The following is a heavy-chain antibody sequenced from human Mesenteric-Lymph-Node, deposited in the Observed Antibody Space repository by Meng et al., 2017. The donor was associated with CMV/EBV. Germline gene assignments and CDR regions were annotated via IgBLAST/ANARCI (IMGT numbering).Heavy chain of an antibody. Sequence: GGSLRLSCAASGFAFSSFGMHWVRQAPGKGLEWVSSISSSSSYIYYADSVKGRFTISRDNAKNSLFLQMNSLRAEDTAVYYCARGGKLQSDSSGHYAYWFDPWGQGTLVTVSS. CDR3: ARGGKLQSDSSGHYAYWFDP. V-gene: IGHV3-21*01. D-gene: IGHD3-22*01. CDR1: GFAFSSFG. CDR2: ISSSSSYI. J-gene: IGHJ5*02.